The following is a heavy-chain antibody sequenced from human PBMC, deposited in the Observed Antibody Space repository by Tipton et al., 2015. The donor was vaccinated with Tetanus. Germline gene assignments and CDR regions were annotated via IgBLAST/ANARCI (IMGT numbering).Heavy chain of an antibody. V-gene: IGHV1-18*01. Sequence: QLVQSGAEVKEPGASVKVSCKASGYNFVNFGISWVRQAPGQGLEWMGWISAYNGKTKYAQRLQGRVTMTTDRSASTAYMDLRRLRSDDTAVYYCAREAINSEDRRAFDVWGQGTMVTVSP. CDR2: ISAYNGKT. J-gene: IGHJ3*01. CDR3: AREAINSEDRRAFDV. CDR1: GYNFVNFG. D-gene: IGHD3-22*01.